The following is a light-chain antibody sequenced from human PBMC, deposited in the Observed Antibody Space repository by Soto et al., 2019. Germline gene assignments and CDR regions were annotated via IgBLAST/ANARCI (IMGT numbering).Light chain of an antibody. CDR3: QQYKSFSWT. J-gene: IGKJ1*01. CDR2: DAS. Sequence: DIQMTQSPSTLSASVGDRVTITCRASQSVSTWLAWYQQKSGKAPKLLIYDASSLESGVPSRFSGSGSGTEFTLTINSLQPDDFATYYCQQYKSFSWTFGQGTKVDIK. CDR1: QSVSTW. V-gene: IGKV1-5*01.